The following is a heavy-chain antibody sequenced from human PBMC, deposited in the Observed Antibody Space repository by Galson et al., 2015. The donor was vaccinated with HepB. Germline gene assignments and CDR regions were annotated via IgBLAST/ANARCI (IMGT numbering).Heavy chain of an antibody. CDR3: AKELSHTMIVVVTKNGVDF. CDR1: GFTFSSYG. J-gene: IGHJ4*02. CDR2: ISNTGGST. D-gene: IGHD3-22*01. V-gene: IGHV3-23*01. Sequence: SLRLSCAASGFTFSSYGMSWVRQAPGKGLEWVSSISNTGGSTYYADSVKGRFTISRDNSKNTLYLQMNSLRVEDTAVYYCAKELSHTMIVVVTKNGVDFWGQGTLVTVSS.